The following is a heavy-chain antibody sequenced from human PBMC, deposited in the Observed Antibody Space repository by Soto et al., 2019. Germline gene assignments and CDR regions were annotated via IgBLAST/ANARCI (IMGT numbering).Heavy chain of an antibody. V-gene: IGHV3-30-3*01. J-gene: IGHJ5*01. D-gene: IGHD3-22*01. CDR3: ASGSGVVVINDS. CDR2: ISYDGSNK. CDR1: GFTFSSYA. Sequence: QVQVVESGGGVVQPGRSLRLSCAASGFTFSSYAMHWVRQAPGKGLEWVAVISYDGSNKYYADSVKGRFTISRDNSKNTLYLQMNSLRAEDTAVYHCASGSGVVVINDSWGQGTLVTVSS.